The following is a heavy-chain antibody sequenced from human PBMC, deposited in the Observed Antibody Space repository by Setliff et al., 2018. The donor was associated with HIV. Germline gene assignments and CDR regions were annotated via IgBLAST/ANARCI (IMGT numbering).Heavy chain of an antibody. J-gene: IGHJ4*02. Sequence: GGSLRLSCAASGFIVRTNYMSWVRQGPGKGLEWVSVIYSVGSTYYADSVKGRFTISRDNSKNTLYLQMDSLRGEDTGVYYCAISRYESGGYYYWGQGTLVTVSS. CDR1: GFIVRTNY. V-gene: IGHV3-53*01. D-gene: IGHD3-22*01. CDR2: IYSVGST. CDR3: AISRYESGGYYY.